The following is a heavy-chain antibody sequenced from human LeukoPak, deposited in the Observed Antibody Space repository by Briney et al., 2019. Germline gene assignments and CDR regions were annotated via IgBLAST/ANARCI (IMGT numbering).Heavy chain of an antibody. V-gene: IGHV3-30*03. J-gene: IGHJ4*02. CDR1: GFTFSSYG. CDR2: ISYDGSNK. CDR3: AVHGLWHYFDY. Sequence: PGGSLRLSCAASGFTFSSYGMHWVRQAPGKGLEWVAVISYDGSNKYYADSVKGRFTISRDNSKNTLYLQMNSLRAEDTAVYYCAVHGLWHYFDYWGQGTLVTVSS. D-gene: IGHD5-18*01.